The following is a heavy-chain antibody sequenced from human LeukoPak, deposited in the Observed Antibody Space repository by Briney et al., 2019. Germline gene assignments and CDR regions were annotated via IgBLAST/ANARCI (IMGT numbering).Heavy chain of an antibody. CDR3: AREVAAAGSTYYYYGMDV. CDR1: GGSISSSSYY. J-gene: IGHJ6*02. D-gene: IGHD6-13*01. V-gene: IGHV4-39*07. Sequence: PSETLSLTCTVSGGSISSSSYYWGWIRQPPGKGLEWIGSIYYSGSTYYNPSLKSRVTISVDKSKNQFSLKLSSVTAADTAVYYCAREVAAAGSTYYYYGMDVWGQGTTVTVSS. CDR2: IYYSGST.